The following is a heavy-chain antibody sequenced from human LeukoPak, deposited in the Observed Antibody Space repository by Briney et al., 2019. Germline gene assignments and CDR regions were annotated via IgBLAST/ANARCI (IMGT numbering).Heavy chain of an antibody. CDR1: GYTFTGYY. J-gene: IGHJ6*03. D-gene: IGHD2-15*01. Sequence: ASVKVSCKASGYTFTGYYMHWVRQAPGQGLEWMGWINPNSGGTNYAQKFQGRVTMTRDTSISTAYMELSRLRSDDTAVYYCARGIAATPWTYYYYMDVWGKGTTVTISS. CDR2: INPNSGGT. CDR3: ARGIAATPWTYYYYMDV. V-gene: IGHV1-2*02.